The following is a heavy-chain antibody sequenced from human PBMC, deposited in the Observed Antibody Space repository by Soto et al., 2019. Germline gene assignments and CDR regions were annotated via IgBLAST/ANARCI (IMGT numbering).Heavy chain of an antibody. D-gene: IGHD5-12*01. CDR3: ASSTRGHSGYDSHAFDT. CDR1: GFTFSDYY. J-gene: IGHJ3*02. V-gene: IGHV3-11*01. CDR2: ISSSSNII. Sequence: QVQLVESGGGLVKPGGSLRLSCAVSGFTFSDYYMSWIRQAPGKGLEWVSYISSSSNIIYYTDSVKGRFTISRDNAKNSLYLQMNSLRAEDTAVYYCASSTRGHSGYDSHAFDTWGQGTMVTVSS.